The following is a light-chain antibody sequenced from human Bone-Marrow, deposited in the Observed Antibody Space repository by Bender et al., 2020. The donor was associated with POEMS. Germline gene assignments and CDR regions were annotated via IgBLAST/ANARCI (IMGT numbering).Light chain of an antibody. J-gene: IGLJ1*01. CDR2: EVT. V-gene: IGLV2-14*02. CDR3: CSYTSRSTLV. Sequence: QSALTQPASVSGSPGQSITISCTGTSSDVGSYNLVSWYQQHPGKAPKVMIYEVTKRPSGVSNRFSGSKSGNTASLTISGLQAEDEATYYCCSYTSRSTLVFATGTKVTVL. CDR1: SSDVGSYNL.